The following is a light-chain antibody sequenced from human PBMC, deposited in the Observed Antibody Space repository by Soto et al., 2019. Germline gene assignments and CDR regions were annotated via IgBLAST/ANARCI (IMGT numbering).Light chain of an antibody. Sequence: DIAMTQSPDSLSVSLGERATINFNSSQIVLYSSNNKNYLAWYQQKPGQPPKLLIYWASTRESGVPDRFSGSGSGTDFTLTISSLQAEDVAVYYCQQYYSTPITFGQGTRLEIK. J-gene: IGKJ5*01. V-gene: IGKV4-1*01. CDR2: WAS. CDR1: QIVLYSSNNKNY. CDR3: QQYYSTPIT.